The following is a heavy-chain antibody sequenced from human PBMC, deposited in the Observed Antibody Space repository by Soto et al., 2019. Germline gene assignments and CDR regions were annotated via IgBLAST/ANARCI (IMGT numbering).Heavy chain of an antibody. CDR2: VNPSGGST. CDR1: GYIXTAYS. D-gene: IGHD2-15*01. CDR3: AREENCSDGICYSEYFQR. V-gene: IGHV1-46*01. J-gene: IGHJ1*01. Sequence: GXSXKVSFEASGYIXTAYSMDLVRQAPGQGLEWMGVVNPSGGSTNYAQKFQGRITMNRDTSTSTVYMELSSLTSEDTAVYYCAREENCSDGICYSEYFQRWGQGTLATVSS.